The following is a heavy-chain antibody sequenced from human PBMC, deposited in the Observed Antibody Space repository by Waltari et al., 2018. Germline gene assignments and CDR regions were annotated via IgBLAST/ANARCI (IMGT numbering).Heavy chain of an antibody. D-gene: IGHD2-15*01. CDR1: GGSFSGYY. Sequence: QVQLQQWGAGLLKPSETLSLTCAVYGGSFSGYYWSWIRQPPGKGLEWIGGSNHSGSTNSNPSLKSRGTRSVDTSKNQFSLKLSSVTAADTAVYYCATTVVVVAATGGAFDIWGQGTMVTVSS. CDR2: SNHSGST. J-gene: IGHJ3*02. V-gene: IGHV4-34*01. CDR3: ATTVVVVAATGGAFDI.